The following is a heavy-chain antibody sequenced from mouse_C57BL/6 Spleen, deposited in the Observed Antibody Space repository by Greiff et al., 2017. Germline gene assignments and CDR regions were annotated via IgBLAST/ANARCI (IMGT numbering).Heavy chain of an antibody. CDR2: IHPDSGRT. J-gene: IGHJ4*01. Sequence: QVQLQQPGAELVKPGASVKLSCKASGYTFTSYWMHWVKQRPGQGLEWIGLIHPDSGRTNYNEKFKSKATLTVDKSSSTAYMQLSSLTSEDSAVYYCARGEDYDYDERAYYAMDYWGQGTSVTVSS. D-gene: IGHD2-4*01. CDR1: GYTFTSYW. V-gene: IGHV1-64*01. CDR3: ARGEDYDYDERAYYAMDY.